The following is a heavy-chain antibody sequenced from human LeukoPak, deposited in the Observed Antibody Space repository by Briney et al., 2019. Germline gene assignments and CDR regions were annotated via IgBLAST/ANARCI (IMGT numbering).Heavy chain of an antibody. V-gene: IGHV3-23*01. J-gene: IGHJ4*02. CDR3: AKDARRTNGWYFFDY. CDR2: ISDSGSIT. CDR1: GFAFSSLA. Sequence: TGGSLRLSCAASGFAFSSLAMGWVRQAPGKGLEWVSVISDSGSITYYADSVKGRFTISRDNSKNTLFLQMNSLGAEDTAVYYCAKDARRTNGWYFFDYWGQGTPVTVSS. D-gene: IGHD6-19*01.